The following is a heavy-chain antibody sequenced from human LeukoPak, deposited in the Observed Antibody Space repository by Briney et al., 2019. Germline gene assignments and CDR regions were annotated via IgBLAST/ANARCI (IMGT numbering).Heavy chain of an antibody. D-gene: IGHD6-13*01. Sequence: PGESLRLSCAASGFTFSSYAMSWVRQAPGKGLEWFSAISGSGGSTYYADSVKGRFTISRDNSKNTLYLQMNSLRAEDTAVYYCAKDIASSWRYDAFDIWGQGTMVTVSS. CDR1: GFTFSSYA. J-gene: IGHJ3*02. V-gene: IGHV3-23*01. CDR3: AKDIASSWRYDAFDI. CDR2: ISGSGGST.